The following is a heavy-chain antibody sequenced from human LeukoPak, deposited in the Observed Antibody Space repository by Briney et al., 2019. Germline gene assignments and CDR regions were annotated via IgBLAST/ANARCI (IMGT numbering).Heavy chain of an antibody. D-gene: IGHD3-22*01. V-gene: IGHV4-39*01. CDR2: IYYSGST. CDR3: ARRYYYDSSGYYQGYYFDY. CDR1: GGSISSSSYY. J-gene: IGHJ4*02. Sequence: SETLSLTCTVSGGSISSSSYYWGWIRQPPGKGLEWIGNIYYSGSTYYNPSLKSRVTISVDTSKNQFSLKLSSVTAADTAVYYCARRYYYDSSGYYQGYYFDYWGQGTLVTVSS.